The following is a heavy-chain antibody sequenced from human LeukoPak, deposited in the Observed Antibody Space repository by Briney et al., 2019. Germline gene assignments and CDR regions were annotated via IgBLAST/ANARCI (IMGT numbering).Heavy chain of an antibody. CDR2: ISSSSSYI. CDR1: GFTFSSYS. D-gene: IGHD5-18*01. V-gene: IGHV3-21*01. CDR3: ARAVGRLPEYFQH. Sequence: GESLRLSCAASGFTFSSYSMNWVRLAPGKGLEWVSSISSSSSYIYYADSVKGRFTISRDNAKNSLYLQMNSLRAEDTAAYYCARAVGRLPEYFQHWGQGTLVTVSS. J-gene: IGHJ1*01.